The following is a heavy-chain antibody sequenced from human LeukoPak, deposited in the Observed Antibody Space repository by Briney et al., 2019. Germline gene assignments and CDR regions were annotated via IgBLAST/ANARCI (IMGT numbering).Heavy chain of an antibody. CDR3: ARDERFVRGIITTWGAFDL. D-gene: IGHD3-10*01. J-gene: IGHJ3*01. CDR1: GGSISGYY. CDR2: VYYTGST. V-gene: IGHV4-59*01. Sequence: SETLSLTCTVSGGSISGYYWSWIRQPPGKGLEWLGFVYYTGSTRYNPSLESRVTMSADTSKNQFSLKLRSLTAADTDFYYCARDERFVRGIITTWGAFDLWGQGTLVTVSS.